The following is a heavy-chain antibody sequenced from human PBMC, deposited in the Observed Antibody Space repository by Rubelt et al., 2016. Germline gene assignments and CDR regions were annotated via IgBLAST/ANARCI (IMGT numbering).Heavy chain of an antibody. J-gene: IGHJ6*02. D-gene: IGHD4-17*01. CDR3: ARAIMTTVSYGMDV. V-gene: IGHV3-74*02. CDR2: INSDGSST. CDR1: GFPFSSYW. Sequence: EVQLVESGGGLVQPGGSLRLSCVASGFPFSSYWMHWVRQAPGKGLVWVSRINSDGSSTSYADSVKGRFTISRDNAKNTRYLQMNSLRVEDTAVYYCARAIMTTVSYGMDVWGQGTTVTVSS.